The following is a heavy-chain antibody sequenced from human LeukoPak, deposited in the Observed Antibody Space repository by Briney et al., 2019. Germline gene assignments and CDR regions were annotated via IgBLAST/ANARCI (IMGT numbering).Heavy chain of an antibody. J-gene: IGHJ5*02. CDR1: RGTFNSHV. CDR3: ARGYYYGSESYWHTKWFDP. Sequence: GSSVKVSCKASRGTFNSHVISWLRQAPGQGLEWMGGIIPVFGTASYAEKFQGRVTITTDESTTTAYMEMSSLTSEDTAVYYCARGYYYGSESYWHTKWFDPWGQGTLVTVSS. D-gene: IGHD3-10*01. V-gene: IGHV1-69*05. CDR2: IIPVFGTA.